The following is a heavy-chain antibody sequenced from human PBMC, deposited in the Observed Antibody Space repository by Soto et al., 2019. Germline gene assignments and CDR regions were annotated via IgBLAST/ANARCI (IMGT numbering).Heavy chain of an antibody. J-gene: IGHJ6*02. CDR2: TYYRSKWYN. D-gene: IGHD6-6*01. V-gene: IGHV6-1*01. CDR3: ARGGSIAARRLNRNDYYGMDV. CDR1: GDSVSSNSAA. Sequence: SQTLSLTCAISGDSVSSNSAAWNWIRQSPSRGLEWLGRTYYRSKWYNDYAVSVKSRITINPDTSKNQFSLQLNSVTPEDTAVYYCARGGSIAARRLNRNDYYGMDVWGQGTTVTVSS.